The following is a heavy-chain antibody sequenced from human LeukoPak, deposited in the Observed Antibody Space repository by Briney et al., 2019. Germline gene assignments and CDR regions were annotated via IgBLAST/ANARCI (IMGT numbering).Heavy chain of an antibody. CDR2: IYPGDSDT. V-gene: IGHV5-51*01. Sequence: GESVKISCKGSGYIFTNYWIAWVRQMPGKGLECMGIIYPGDSDTRYSPSFQGQVTISVDKSISTAYLQWSSLKASDTAMYYCARRPFTAGMDVWGQGTTVTVYS. CDR3: ARRPFTAGMDV. CDR1: GYIFTNYW. D-gene: IGHD3-3*02. J-gene: IGHJ6*02.